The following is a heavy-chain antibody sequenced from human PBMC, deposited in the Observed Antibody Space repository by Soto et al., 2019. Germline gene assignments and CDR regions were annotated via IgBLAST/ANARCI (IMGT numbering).Heavy chain of an antibody. Sequence: GGSLRLSCAASGFTFSSYAMSWVRQAPGKGLEWVSAISGSGGSTYYADSVKGRFTISRDNSKNTLYLQMNSLRAEDTAVYYCAKNGNYDILTGYLIDYWGQGTLVTVSS. V-gene: IGHV3-23*01. CDR2: ISGSGGST. J-gene: IGHJ4*02. CDR3: AKNGNYDILTGYLIDY. D-gene: IGHD3-9*01. CDR1: GFTFSSYA.